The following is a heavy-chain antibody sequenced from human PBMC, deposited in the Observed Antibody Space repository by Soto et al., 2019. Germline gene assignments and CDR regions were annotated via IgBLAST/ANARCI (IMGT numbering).Heavy chain of an antibody. CDR1: GGSISSGGYS. CDR2: IYYSGST. J-gene: IGHJ4*02. CDR3: ARGMTTVTTLDY. Sequence: SEILSLTCAVSGGSISSGGYSWSWIRQPPGKGLEWIGYIYYSGSTYYNPSLKSRVTISVDRSKNQFSLKLSSVTAADTAVYYCARGMTTVTTLDYWGQGTLVTVSS. D-gene: IGHD4-17*01. V-gene: IGHV4-30-2*01.